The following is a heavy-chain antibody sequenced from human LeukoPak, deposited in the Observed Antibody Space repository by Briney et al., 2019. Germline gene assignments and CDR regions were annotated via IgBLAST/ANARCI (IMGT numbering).Heavy chain of an antibody. J-gene: IGHJ4*02. CDR2: INSDGGTI. V-gene: IGHV3-74*01. CDR3: VTGSGFAY. D-gene: IGHD6-19*01. Sequence: PGGSLRLSCAASGFTFSRYRMNWVRQAPGEGLVWVSFINSDGGTITYADSVKGRFTTSRDNAKNTLYLQMNSLRAADTAVYYCVTGSGFAYWGQGTLVTVSS. CDR1: GFTFSRYR.